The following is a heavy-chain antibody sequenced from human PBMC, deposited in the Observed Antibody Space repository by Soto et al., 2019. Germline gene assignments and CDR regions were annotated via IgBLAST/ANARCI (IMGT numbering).Heavy chain of an antibody. J-gene: IGHJ4*02. V-gene: IGHV1-69*06. CDR1: GGAFRSYT. D-gene: IGHD5-12*01. Sequence: QVQLVQSGAEVKKPGSSVKVSCKASGGAFRSYTISWVRQAPGQGLEWMGGITPIFGAANYAQKFEGRVTISADKSTTTAYMELSNLTSDDTAVYYCARDSVSTIGDFDNWGQGTLVTVSS. CDR3: ARDSVSTIGDFDN. CDR2: ITPIFGAA.